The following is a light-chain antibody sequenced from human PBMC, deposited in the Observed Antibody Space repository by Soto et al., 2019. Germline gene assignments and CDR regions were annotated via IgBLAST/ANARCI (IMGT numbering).Light chain of an antibody. CDR2: EVS. Sequence: QSALAQPSSVSGAPGQSITISCTGTSSDIGGYKYGSWFQQHPGKTPKLIISEVSNRPSGVSNRFSGSKSGNTASLTISGLLAEDEADYYCSSFTSTSSFVFGTGTKMIVL. CDR3: SSFTSTSSFV. V-gene: IGLV2-14*01. CDR1: SSDIGGYKY. J-gene: IGLJ1*01.